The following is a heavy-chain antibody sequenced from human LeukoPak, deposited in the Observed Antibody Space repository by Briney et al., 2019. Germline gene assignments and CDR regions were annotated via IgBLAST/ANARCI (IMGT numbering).Heavy chain of an antibody. V-gene: IGHV4-38-2*02. CDR3: ARDGYSGYDAGGY. D-gene: IGHD5-12*01. Sequence: PSETLSLTCTVSGYSISSGYYWGWIRQPPGKGLEWIGSIYHSGSTYYNPSHKSRVTISVDTSKNQFSLKLSSVTAADTAVYYCARDGYSGYDAGGYWGQGTLVTVSS. CDR1: GYSISSGYY. J-gene: IGHJ4*02. CDR2: IYHSGST.